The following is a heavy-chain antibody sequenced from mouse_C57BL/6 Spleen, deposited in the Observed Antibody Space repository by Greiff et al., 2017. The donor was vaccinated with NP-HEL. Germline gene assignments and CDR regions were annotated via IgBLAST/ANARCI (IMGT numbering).Heavy chain of an antibody. CDR2: INPSSGYT. D-gene: IGHD2-2*01. J-gene: IGHJ3*01. CDR3: ARATMVTTEFAY. CDR1: GYTFTSYT. V-gene: IGHV1-4*01. Sequence: VQLQQSGAELARPGASVKMSCKASGYTFTSYTMHWVKQRPGQGLEWIGYINPSSGYTKYNQKFKDKATLTADKSSSTAYMQLSSLTSEDSAVYYCARATMVTTEFAYWGQGTLVTVSA.